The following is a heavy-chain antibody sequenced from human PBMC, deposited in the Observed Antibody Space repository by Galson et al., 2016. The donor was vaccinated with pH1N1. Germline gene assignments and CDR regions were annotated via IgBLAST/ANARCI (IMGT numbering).Heavy chain of an antibody. CDR2: ISSNNYYI. V-gene: IGHV3-21*01. CDR3: ARVSFGDYPDYYYYNMGV. CDR1: GFTFSSHS. J-gene: IGHJ6*02. Sequence: SLRLSCAASGFTFSSHSMNWVRQAPGKGLEWVSSISSNNYYIYYSDSVKGRFTISRDNARNSLYLRMNSLRAEDTAVYYCARVSFGDYPDYYYYNMGVWGQGTTVTVSS. D-gene: IGHD4-17*01.